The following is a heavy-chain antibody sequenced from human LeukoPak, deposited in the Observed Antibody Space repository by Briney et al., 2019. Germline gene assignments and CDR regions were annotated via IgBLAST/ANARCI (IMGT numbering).Heavy chain of an antibody. J-gene: IGHJ6*03. V-gene: IGHV3-23*01. D-gene: IGHD5-18*01. CDR3: AKAQLWFGNYYMDV. CDR2: ISGSGGST. CDR1: GFTFDDYA. Sequence: PGGSLRLSCAASGFTFDDYAMHWVRQAPGKGLEWVSAISGSGGSTYYADSVKGRFTISRDNSKNTLYLQMNSLRAEDTAVYYCAKAQLWFGNYYMDVWGKGTTVTVSS.